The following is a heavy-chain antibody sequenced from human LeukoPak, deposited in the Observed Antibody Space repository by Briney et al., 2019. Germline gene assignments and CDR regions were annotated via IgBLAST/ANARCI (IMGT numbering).Heavy chain of an antibody. CDR3: ARTMVRGVIPFDY. D-gene: IGHD3-10*01. V-gene: IGHV5-51*01. Sequence: GESLKISCKGSGYSFTSYWNGWVRQMPGKGLEWMGIIYPGDSDTRYSPSFQGQFTISAEKSIRTAYLQWSSLKASDTAMYYCARTMVRGVIPFDYWGQGTLVTVSS. CDR1: GYSFTSYW. J-gene: IGHJ4*02. CDR2: IYPGDSDT.